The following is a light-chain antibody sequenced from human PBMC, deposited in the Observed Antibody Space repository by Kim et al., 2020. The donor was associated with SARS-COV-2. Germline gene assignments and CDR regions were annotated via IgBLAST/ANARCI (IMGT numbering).Light chain of an antibody. J-gene: IGKJ1*01. CDR1: QSIHSW. CDR3: QQYNSYSWT. CDR2: KAS. V-gene: IGKV1-5*03. Sequence: ASVGDTVTITCRASQSIHSWLAWYQQQPGKAPKVLIYKASSLESGVPSRFSGSGSGTEFTLTISSLQPDDFATYYCQQYNSYSWTFGQGTKVEIK.